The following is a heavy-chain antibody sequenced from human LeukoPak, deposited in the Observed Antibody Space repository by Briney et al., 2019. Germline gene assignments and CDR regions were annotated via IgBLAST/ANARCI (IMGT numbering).Heavy chain of an antibody. CDR1: GFTFSSYG. V-gene: IGHV3-30*03. Sequence: GGSLRLSCAASGFTFSSYGMHWVRQAPGKGLEWVAVISYDGSNKYYADSVKGRFTISRDNSKNTLYLQMNSLRAEDTAVYYCATKELWRAFDIWGQGTMVTVSS. D-gene: IGHD2-21*01. CDR2: ISYDGSNK. CDR3: ATKELWRAFDI. J-gene: IGHJ3*02.